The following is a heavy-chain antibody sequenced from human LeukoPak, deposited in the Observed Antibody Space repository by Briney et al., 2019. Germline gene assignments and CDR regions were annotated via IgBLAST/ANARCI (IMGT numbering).Heavy chain of an antibody. CDR1: GFTFSSYS. CDR3: ARVGRGYSFKVYYFDY. CDR2: ISYDGSNK. Sequence: GGSLGLSCAASGFTFSSYSMNWVRQTPGKGLEWVAVISYDGSNKFYADSVKGRFTISRDNSNITLYLQMNSLRPEDTAVYYCARVGRGYSFKVYYFDYWGQGTLVTVSS. V-gene: IGHV3-30*03. D-gene: IGHD5-18*01. J-gene: IGHJ4*02.